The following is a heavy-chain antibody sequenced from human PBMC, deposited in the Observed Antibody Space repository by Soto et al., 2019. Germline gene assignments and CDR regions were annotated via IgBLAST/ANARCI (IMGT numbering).Heavy chain of an antibody. CDR1: GGSMSSDY. CDR3: ATGPPWMNGFDI. V-gene: IGHV4-59*01. CDR2: ISYSGST. D-gene: IGHD5-12*01. J-gene: IGHJ3*02. Sequence: QVQLQESGPGLVKPSETLSLTCTVSGGSMSSDYWSWIRQSPGKGLEWIGYISYSGSTGYNPSLKSRVTLSIDTPKNQFSLKLSSVTAAATAVYFCATGPPWMNGFDIWGQGTLVTVSS.